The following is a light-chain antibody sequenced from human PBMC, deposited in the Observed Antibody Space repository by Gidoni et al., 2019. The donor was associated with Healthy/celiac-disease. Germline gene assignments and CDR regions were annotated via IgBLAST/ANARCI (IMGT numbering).Light chain of an antibody. V-gene: IGKV1-5*03. CDR1: QSISSW. J-gene: IGKJ1*01. Sequence: DIQMTQSPSTLSASVGDRVTIPCRASQSISSWLAWYQQKPGKAPKLLIYKASSLESGVPSRFSGSGAGTEFTLTISSLQPDDFATYYCQQYNSYSQXXXQGTKVEIK. CDR3: QQYNSYSQX. CDR2: KAS.